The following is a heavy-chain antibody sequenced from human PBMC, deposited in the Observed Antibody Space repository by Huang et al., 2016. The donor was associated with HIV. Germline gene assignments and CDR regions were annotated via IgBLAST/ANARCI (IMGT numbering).Heavy chain of an antibody. CDR3: VRATVSAAIPAYYYYHMDI. J-gene: IGHJ6*02. D-gene: IGHD2-2*02. CDR2: IIPIFGTP. V-gene: IGHV1-69*01. CDR1: GGTFTTYP. Sequence: QVYLVQSGAEVRKPGSSVKVSCKVSGGTFTTYPISWVRQAPGQGPEGMGGIIPIFGTPHYAQKFQAKVTITADEFTNTTFLEVRSLRFEDTAVYYCVRATVSAAIPAYYYYHMDIWGQGTTVTVSS.